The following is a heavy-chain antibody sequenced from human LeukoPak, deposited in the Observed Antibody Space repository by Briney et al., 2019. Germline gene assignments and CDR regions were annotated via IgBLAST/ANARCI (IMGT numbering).Heavy chain of an antibody. Sequence: SVKVSCKASGGTFSSYAISWVRQAPGQGLEWMGGIIPISGTANYAQKFQGRVTITADKSTSTAYMELSSLRSEDTAVYYCARAPALAVAGTYFDLWGRGTLVTVSS. CDR3: ARAPALAVAGTYFDL. D-gene: IGHD6-19*01. V-gene: IGHV1-69*06. CDR2: IIPISGTA. CDR1: GGTFSSYA. J-gene: IGHJ2*01.